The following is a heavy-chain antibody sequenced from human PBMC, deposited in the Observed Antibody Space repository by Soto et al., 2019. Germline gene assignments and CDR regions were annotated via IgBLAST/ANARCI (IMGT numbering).Heavy chain of an antibody. V-gene: IGHV4-61*03. CDR3: ARQRVLPAQYFLDY. CDR1: GGSVSSGSYF. Sequence: KTSETLSLTCAVSGGSVSSGSYFWTWIRQSPGKGLEWIGYITDVGSTNYNPSLKSRVTISADTTKNHFSLNLGSVTAADTAVYYCARQRVLPAQYFLDYWGQGIPVTVSS. CDR2: ITDVGST. J-gene: IGHJ4*02. D-gene: IGHD6-25*01.